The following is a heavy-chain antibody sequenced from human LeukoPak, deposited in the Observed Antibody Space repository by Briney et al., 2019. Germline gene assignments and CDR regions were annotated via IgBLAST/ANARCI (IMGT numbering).Heavy chain of an antibody. D-gene: IGHD3-3*01. Sequence: GESLKISCKGSGYSFTSYWIGWVRQVPGKGLEWMGIIYPGDSDTRYSPSFQGQVTISADKSISTAYLQWSSLKASDTAMYYCARATYYDFWSGYYFVDYGMDVWGQGTTVTVSS. V-gene: IGHV5-51*01. J-gene: IGHJ6*02. CDR3: ARATYYDFWSGYYFVDYGMDV. CDR2: IYPGDSDT. CDR1: GYSFTSYW.